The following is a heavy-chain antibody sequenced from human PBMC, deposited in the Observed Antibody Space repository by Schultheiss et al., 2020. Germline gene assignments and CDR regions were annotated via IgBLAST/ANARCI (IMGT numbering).Heavy chain of an antibody. CDR2: IKQDGSEK. J-gene: IGHJ4*02. Sequence: GESLKISCAASGFTFSSYWMSWVRQAPGKGLEWVANIKQDGSEKYYVDSVKGRFTISRDNAKNSLYLQMNSLRAEDTAVYYCATHSRGYYFDYWGQGTLVTVSS. CDR1: GFTFSSYW. CDR3: ATHSRGYYFDY. V-gene: IGHV3-7*01.